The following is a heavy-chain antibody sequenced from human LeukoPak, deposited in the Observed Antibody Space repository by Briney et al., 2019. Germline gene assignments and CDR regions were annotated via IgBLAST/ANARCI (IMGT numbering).Heavy chain of an antibody. CDR1: GGSISSYY. CDR2: IYYTGST. V-gene: IGHV4-59*12. J-gene: IGHJ3*02. D-gene: IGHD3-22*01. CDR3: ATDSSGYIDAFDI. Sequence: SETLSLTRTVSGGSISSYYWSWIRQPPGKGLEWIGYIYYTGSTNYNPSLKSRVTMSVDTSKNQFSLKLSSVTAADTAVYYCATDSSGYIDAFDIWGQGTMVTVSS.